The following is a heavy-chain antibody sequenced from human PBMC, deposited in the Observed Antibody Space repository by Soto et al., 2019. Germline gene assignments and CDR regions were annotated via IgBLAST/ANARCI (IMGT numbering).Heavy chain of an antibody. D-gene: IGHD3-22*01. V-gene: IGHV5-10-1*01. Sequence: PGASLKISCKGSGYSFAGYWITWVRQKPGKGLEWMGRIDPSDSQTYYSPSFRGHVTISVTKSITTVFLQWSSLRASDTAMYYCARQIYDSDTGPNFKYYFAGWGQGAPRTVPS. CDR1: GYSFAGYW. CDR2: IDPSDSQT. J-gene: IGHJ4*02. CDR3: ARQIYDSDTGPNFKYYFAG.